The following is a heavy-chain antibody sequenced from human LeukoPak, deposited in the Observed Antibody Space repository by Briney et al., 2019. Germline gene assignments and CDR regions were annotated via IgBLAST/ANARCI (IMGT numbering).Heavy chain of an antibody. CDR1: GGSFSGYY. V-gene: IGHV4-34*01. Sequence: SETLSLTCAVYGGSFSGYYWSWIRQPPGKGLEWIGEINHSGSTNYNPFLKSRVTISVNTSKNQFSLKLSSVTAADTAVYYCARLHCSSTSCYMNAPEDWFDPWGQGTLVTVSS. D-gene: IGHD2-2*02. CDR2: INHSGST. CDR3: ARLHCSSTSCYMNAPEDWFDP. J-gene: IGHJ5*02.